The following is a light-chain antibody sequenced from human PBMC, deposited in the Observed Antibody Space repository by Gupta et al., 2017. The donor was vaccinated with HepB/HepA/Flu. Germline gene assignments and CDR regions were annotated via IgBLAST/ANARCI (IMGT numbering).Light chain of an antibody. J-gene: IGKJ4*01. Sequence: DIRMTQSPSTLSASVGDRVTITCRASQRISPWLAWYHQKPGKAPKLLIYKTSTLESGVPSRFSGSGSGTEFTLTIISRQPHDVATSYCRQENNYPIIFGGGTKVKIK. V-gene: IGKV1-5*03. CDR1: QRISPW. CDR3: RQENNYPII. CDR2: KTS.